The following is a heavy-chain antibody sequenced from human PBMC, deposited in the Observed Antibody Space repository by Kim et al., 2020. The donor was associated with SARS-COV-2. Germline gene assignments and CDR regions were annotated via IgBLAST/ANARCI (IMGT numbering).Heavy chain of an antibody. CDR2: ISITSDIK. D-gene: IGHD1-26*01. CDR1: GFTFTKYN. J-gene: IGHJ4*02. CDR3: VRDEAGVDY. V-gene: IGHV3-48*02. Sequence: GGSLRLSCAASGFTFTKYNMNWVRQAPGKRLEWLSYISITSDIKYYAGSVKGRFTISRDNAKNSIYLQMNSLRDEDTAVYYCVRDEAGVDYWGQGALVTVSS.